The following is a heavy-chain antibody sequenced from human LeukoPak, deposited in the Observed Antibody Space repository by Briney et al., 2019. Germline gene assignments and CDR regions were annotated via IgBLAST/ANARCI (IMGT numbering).Heavy chain of an antibody. V-gene: IGHV4-61*01. CDR3: ARAIPSYCGGDCYSYYFDY. CDR1: GYSISTGYY. J-gene: IGHJ4*02. D-gene: IGHD2-21*02. CDR2: IYYSGST. Sequence: PSETLSLTCTVSGYSISTGYYWDWIRQPPGKGLEWIGYIYYSGSTNYNPSLKSRVTISVDTSKNQFSLKLSSVTAADTAVYYCARAIPSYCGGDCYSYYFDYWGQGTLVTVSS.